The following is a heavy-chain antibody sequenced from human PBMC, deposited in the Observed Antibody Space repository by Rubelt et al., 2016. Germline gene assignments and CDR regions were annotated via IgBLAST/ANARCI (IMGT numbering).Heavy chain of an antibody. CDR1: GGSFSGYS. J-gene: IGHJ4*02. CDR3: ARGYGSGSYWNY. V-gene: IGHV4-34*02. D-gene: IGHD3-10*01. CDR2: INPSGSS. Sequence: QVQLQQWGAGLLKPSETLSLTCAVYGGSFSGYSWSWIRQPPGKGLEWIGEINPSGSSNYNPSLRSRVTISVDTSKSQFSLKLSSVTAAGTAVYYCARGYGSGSYWNYWGQGTRVTVSS.